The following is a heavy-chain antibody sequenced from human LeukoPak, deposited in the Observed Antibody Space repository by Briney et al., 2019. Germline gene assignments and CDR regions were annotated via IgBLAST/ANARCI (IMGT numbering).Heavy chain of an antibody. Sequence: SETLSLTCAVYGGSFSGYYWSWIRQPPGKGLEWIGEINHSGSTNYNPSLKSQVTISVDTSKNQFSLKLSSVAAADTAVYYCARRRHYWYFDLWGRGTLVTVSS. V-gene: IGHV4-34*01. CDR3: ARRRHYWYFDL. CDR1: GGSFSGYY. J-gene: IGHJ2*01. CDR2: INHSGST.